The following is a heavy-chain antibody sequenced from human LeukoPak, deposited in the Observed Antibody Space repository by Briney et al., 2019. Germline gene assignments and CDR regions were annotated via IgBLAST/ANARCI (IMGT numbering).Heavy chain of an antibody. V-gene: IGHV3-23*01. CDR2: ITGAGGGT. CDR3: AKELDDYSYY. CDR1: GFTLSSFG. J-gene: IGHJ4*02. D-gene: IGHD4-11*01. Sequence: GGSLRLSCAASGFTLSSFGMTWVRLASGKRLEWVSSITGAGGGTLYADSVKGRVTISRDNSKNTLYLQMNSLRAEDTAIYYCAKELDDYSYYWGQGTLVTVSS.